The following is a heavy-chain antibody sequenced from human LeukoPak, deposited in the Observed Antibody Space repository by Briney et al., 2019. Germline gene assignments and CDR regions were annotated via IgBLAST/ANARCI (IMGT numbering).Heavy chain of an antibody. Sequence: GGSLRLSCVASGFTFSSYAMDWVRQAPGKGLEWVSAISRNGDNTYYADSVKGRFTTSRDNSKNTLFLQVDSLRAEDTAVYYCARDDAVGATLVAYRGQGTLVTVSS. CDR1: GFTFSSYA. CDR3: ARDDAVGATLVAY. CDR2: ISRNGDNT. D-gene: IGHD1-26*01. J-gene: IGHJ4*02. V-gene: IGHV3-23*01.